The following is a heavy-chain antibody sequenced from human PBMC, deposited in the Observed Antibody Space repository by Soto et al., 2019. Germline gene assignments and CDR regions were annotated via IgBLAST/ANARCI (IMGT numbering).Heavy chain of an antibody. Sequence: SETLSLTCTVSGGSISSYYWSWIRQPPGKGLEWIGYIYYSGSTNYNPSLKSRVTISVDTSKNQFSLKLSSVTAADTAVYYCARHLCSGGSCYSGWFDPWGKGTLVTVAS. CDR2: IYYSGST. CDR3: ARHLCSGGSCYSGWFDP. D-gene: IGHD2-15*01. J-gene: IGHJ5*02. V-gene: IGHV4-59*08. CDR1: GGSISSYY.